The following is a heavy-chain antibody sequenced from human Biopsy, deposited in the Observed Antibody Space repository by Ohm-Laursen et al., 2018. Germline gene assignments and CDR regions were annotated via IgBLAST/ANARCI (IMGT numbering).Heavy chain of an antibody. D-gene: IGHD3-16*01. CDR1: GFTFSDYH. J-gene: IGHJ4*01. CDR3: GRSYGIMAAPVHL. Sequence: SLRLSCAASGFTFSDYHMSWIRQTPGKGLEWVSHISSGGSTIFHADSVKGRFTISRDDAKGSLYPQMTNLRAEDTAVYYCGRSYGIMAAPVHLWGQGTLVTVSS. CDR2: ISSGGSTI. V-gene: IGHV3-11*01.